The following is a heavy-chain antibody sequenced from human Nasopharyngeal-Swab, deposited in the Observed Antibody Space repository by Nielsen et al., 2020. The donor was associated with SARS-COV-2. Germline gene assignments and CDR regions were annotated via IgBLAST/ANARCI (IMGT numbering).Heavy chain of an antibody. Sequence: SETLSPTCTVSGGSISSSSYYWGWIRQPPGKGLEWIGSIYYSGSTYYNPSLKSRVTISVDPSKNQFSLKLSSVTAADTAVYYCARPSYSSGWGSWYYYYGMDVWGQGTTVTVSS. J-gene: IGHJ6*02. CDR3: ARPSYSSGWGSWYYYYGMDV. D-gene: IGHD6-19*01. CDR2: IYYSGST. CDR1: GGSISSSSYY. V-gene: IGHV4-39*01.